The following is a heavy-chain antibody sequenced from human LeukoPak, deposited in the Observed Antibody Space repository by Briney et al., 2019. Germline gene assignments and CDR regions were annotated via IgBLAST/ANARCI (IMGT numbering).Heavy chain of an antibody. D-gene: IGHD3-16*02. CDR1: GFTFGSYA. J-gene: IGHJ4*02. CDR3: AMTGYVWGSYRNGRFDY. Sequence: PGGSLRLSCAASGFTFGSYAMSWVRQAPGKGLEWVSAISGSGGSTYYADSVKGRFTISRDNSKNTLYLQMNSLRAEDTAVYYSAMTGYVWGSYRNGRFDYWGQGTLVTVSS. V-gene: IGHV3-23*01. CDR2: ISGSGGST.